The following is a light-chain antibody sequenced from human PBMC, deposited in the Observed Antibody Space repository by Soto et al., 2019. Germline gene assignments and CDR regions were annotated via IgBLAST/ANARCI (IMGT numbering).Light chain of an antibody. J-gene: IGLJ1*01. Sequence: QSVLTQPPSVSGAPGQRVTISCTGSSSNIGAGYDVHWYQQLPGTAPKLLIFGHSNRPSGVPDRFSGSKSGTSASLAITGPQSEDVADYSRKSYHGRLGVFVPGTK. CDR1: SSNIGAGYD. CDR2: GHS. V-gene: IGLV1-40*01. CDR3: KSYHGRLGV.